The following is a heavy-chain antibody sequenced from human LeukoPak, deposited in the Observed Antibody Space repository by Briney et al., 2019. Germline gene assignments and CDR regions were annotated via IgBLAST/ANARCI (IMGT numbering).Heavy chain of an antibody. V-gene: IGHV3-23*01. Sequence: GGSLRLSCAASGFTFSIYAMSWVRQAPGKGLEWVSAISGSGGSTYYADSVRGRFTISRDNSKNTLYLQMNSLRAEDTAVYYCAKDTVAAAGESNYWGQGTLVTVSS. CDR3: AKDTVAAAGESNY. D-gene: IGHD6-13*01. CDR2: ISGSGGST. CDR1: GFTFSIYA. J-gene: IGHJ4*02.